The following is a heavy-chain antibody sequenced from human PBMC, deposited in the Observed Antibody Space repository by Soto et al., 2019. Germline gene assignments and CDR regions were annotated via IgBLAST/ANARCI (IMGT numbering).Heavy chain of an antibody. D-gene: IGHD3-16*01. J-gene: IGHJ4*02. CDR1: GGSISSSSYY. Sequence: PSETLSLTCTVSGGSISSSSYYWGWIRQPPGKGLEWIGSIYYSGSTYYNPSLKSRVTISVDTSKSQFSLKLSSVTAADTAVYYCATPSMITFGGVYDYWGQGTLVTVSS. V-gene: IGHV4-39*01. CDR2: IYYSGST. CDR3: ATPSMITFGGVYDY.